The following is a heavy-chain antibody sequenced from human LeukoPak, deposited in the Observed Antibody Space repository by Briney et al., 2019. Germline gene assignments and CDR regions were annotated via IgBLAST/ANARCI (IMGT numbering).Heavy chain of an antibody. CDR2: IIPICGTA. Sequence: ASVKVSCKASGGTFISYAISWVRQAPGQGLEWMGGIIPICGTANYAQKFQGRVTITADESTSTAYMELSSLRSEDTAVYYCAREMVSIVVVPAAIASYYYYGMDVWGQGTTVTVSS. D-gene: IGHD2-2*02. V-gene: IGHV1-69*13. CDR3: AREMVSIVVVPAAIASYYYYGMDV. CDR1: GGTFISYA. J-gene: IGHJ6*02.